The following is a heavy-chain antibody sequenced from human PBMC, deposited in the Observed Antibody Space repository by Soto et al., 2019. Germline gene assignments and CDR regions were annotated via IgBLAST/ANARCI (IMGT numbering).Heavy chain of an antibody. CDR3: ARERQWDPLPY. J-gene: IGHJ4*02. D-gene: IGHD1-26*01. CDR1: GYTFRNYG. CDR2: VSGYNSNT. V-gene: IGHV1-18*01. Sequence: VQLVQSGAEVKKPGASVKVSCEACGYTFRNYGITWVRQAPGQGLEWIGWVSGYNSNTNYAQKFEDRVIMTTDTSTSIAYLELRRLRIDVTAVYYCARERQWDPLPYWGPGTLLVVS.